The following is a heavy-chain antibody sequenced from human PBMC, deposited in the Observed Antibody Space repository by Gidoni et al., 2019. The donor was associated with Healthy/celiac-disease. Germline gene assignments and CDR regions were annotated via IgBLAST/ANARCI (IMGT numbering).Heavy chain of an antibody. V-gene: IGHV3-15*01. J-gene: IGHJ6*02. Sequence: EVQLVESGGGLVKPGGSLRLSCAASGFTFSNAWMSWVRQAPGKGLEWVGRIKSKTDGGTTDYAAPVKGRFTISRDDSKNTLYLQMNSLKTEDTAVYYCTHDSRVRGVNAWYYYGMDVWGQGTTVTVSS. CDR1: GFTFSNAW. CDR3: THDSRVRGVNAWYYYGMDV. D-gene: IGHD3-10*01. CDR2: IKSKTDGGTT.